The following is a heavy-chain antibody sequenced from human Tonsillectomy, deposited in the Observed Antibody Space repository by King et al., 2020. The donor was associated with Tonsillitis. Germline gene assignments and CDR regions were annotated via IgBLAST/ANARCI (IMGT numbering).Heavy chain of an antibody. D-gene: IGHD1-20*01. CDR2: IYYSGST. CDR1: GGSISSGGYY. Sequence: QLQESGPGLVKPSQTLSLTCTVSGGSISSGGYYWRWIRQHPGKGLEWIGYIYYSGSTYYNPSLKSRVTISVDTSKNQFSLKLSSVTAADTAVYYCARAPLYNWNYFDYWGQGTLVTVSS. CDR3: ARAPLYNWNYFDY. J-gene: IGHJ4*02. V-gene: IGHV4-31*03.